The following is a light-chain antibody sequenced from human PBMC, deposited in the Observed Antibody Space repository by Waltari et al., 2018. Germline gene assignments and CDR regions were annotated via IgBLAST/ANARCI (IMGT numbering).Light chain of an antibody. Sequence: DIQLTQSPSTLSASVGDRVTITCRASQDINNWLAWYQQKQGKAPKILIYDASSLETGVPSKFSGSGSGTEFTLTISSLQPDDFATYYCQQYSGNPTFGGGTKVETK. J-gene: IGKJ4*01. CDR2: DAS. CDR1: QDINNW. V-gene: IGKV1-5*01. CDR3: QQYSGNPT.